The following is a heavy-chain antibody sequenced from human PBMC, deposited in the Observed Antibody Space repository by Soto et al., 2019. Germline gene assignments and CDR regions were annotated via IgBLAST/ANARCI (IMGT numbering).Heavy chain of an antibody. J-gene: IGHJ4*02. D-gene: IGHD6-13*01. V-gene: IGHV3-53*04. CDR1: GFTLSSNY. CDR3: ASSIAAADHFDY. Sequence: EVQLVESGGGLVQPGGSLRLSCEASGFTLSSNYMSSVRQARGKGLEWVSVIHSGDSTYYADSEKGRFTISRHNSKNTLYLQMNSLRAEDTAVYYCASSIAAADHFDYWGQGTLVTVSS. CDR2: IHSGDST.